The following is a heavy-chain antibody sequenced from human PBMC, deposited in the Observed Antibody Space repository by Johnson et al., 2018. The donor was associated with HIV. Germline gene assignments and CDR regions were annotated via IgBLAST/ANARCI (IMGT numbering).Heavy chain of an antibody. CDR1: GFTVSSNY. D-gene: IGHD2-2*01. CDR3: VRVFVVVLAAHDVFDV. V-gene: IGHV3-53*01. J-gene: IGHJ3*01. CDR2: ISWNSGSI. Sequence: VQLVESGGGLIQPGGSLRLSCAASGFTVSSNYMSWVRQAPGKGLEWVSVISWNSGSIGYADSVKGRFTISRDNAKNSLYLQMNSLRAEDTAVYYCVRVFVVVLAAHDVFDVWGQGTMVTVSS.